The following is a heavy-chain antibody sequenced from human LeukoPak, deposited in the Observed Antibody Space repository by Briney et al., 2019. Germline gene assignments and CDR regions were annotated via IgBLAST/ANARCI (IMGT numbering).Heavy chain of an antibody. CDR3: ARDTATVEDTFDI. V-gene: IGHV6-1*01. CDR1: GDSVSSNGAA. D-gene: IGHD4-11*01. CDR2: TYYRSTWYH. Sequence: SQTLSLTCAISGDSVSSNGAAWNWIRQSPSRGLEWLGRTYYRSTWYHDYAISVKSRITINPDTSKNQFSLQLNSVTPEDTAMYYCARDTATVEDTFDIWGQGTMVTVSS. J-gene: IGHJ3*02.